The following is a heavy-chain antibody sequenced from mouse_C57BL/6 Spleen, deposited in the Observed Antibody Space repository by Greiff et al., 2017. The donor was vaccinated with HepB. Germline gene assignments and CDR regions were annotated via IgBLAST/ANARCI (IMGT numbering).Heavy chain of an antibody. CDR2: IDPEDGDT. D-gene: IGHD2-4*01. J-gene: IGHJ3*01. Sequence: VQLQQSGAELVRPGASVKLSCTASGFNIKDYYMHWVKQRPEQGLEWIGRIDPEDGDTEYAPKFQGKATMTADTSSNTAYLQLSSLTSEDTAVYYCTYRGDYDYDGFAYWGQGTLVTVSA. CDR3: TYRGDYDYDGFAY. V-gene: IGHV14-1*01. CDR1: GFNIKDYY.